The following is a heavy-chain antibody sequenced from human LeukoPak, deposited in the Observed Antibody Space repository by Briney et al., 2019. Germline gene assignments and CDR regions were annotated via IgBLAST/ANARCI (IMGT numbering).Heavy chain of an antibody. CDR2: IYYSGST. CDR3: ASPKWELRGFDP. V-gene: IGHV4-39*01. D-gene: IGHD1-26*01. CDR1: VGSISSSSYY. Sequence: PSETLSLTCTVSVGSISSSSYYWGWIRQPPGTGREWLGSIYYSGSTYYNPSLKSRVTISVDTSKNQFSLKLSSVTAADTAVYYCASPKWELRGFDPWGQGTLVTVSS. J-gene: IGHJ5*02.